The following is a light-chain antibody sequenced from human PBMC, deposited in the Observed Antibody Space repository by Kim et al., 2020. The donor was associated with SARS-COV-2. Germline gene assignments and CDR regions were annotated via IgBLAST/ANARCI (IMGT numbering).Light chain of an antibody. J-gene: IGKJ2*01. CDR1: HSVASRY. CDR3: QQYGTLPYT. V-gene: IGKV3-20*01. Sequence: PGERAILSCRADHSVASRYLAWCHLKPGQAPRLLIFGASSWAAGVHDRFTGSGSGTDFTLTISSLEPEDFAMYYCQQYGTLPYTFGQGTNVDIK. CDR2: GAS.